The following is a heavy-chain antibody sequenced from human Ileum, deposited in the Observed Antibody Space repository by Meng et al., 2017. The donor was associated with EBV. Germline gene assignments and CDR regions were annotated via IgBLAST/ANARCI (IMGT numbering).Heavy chain of an antibody. Sequence: EVRGVELGGGWVQPGGSLRLSCAASGFTFNSYGMAWVRQAPGKGLEWVSVISDNGVRTAYADSVKGRFTISRDNSKNTLYLQMNSLRAGDTAVYYCAKEEMRVGATRAFDYWGQGALVTVSS. CDR2: ISDNGVRT. V-gene: IGHV3-23*04. CDR1: GFTFNSYG. D-gene: IGHD1-26*01. CDR3: AKEEMRVGATRAFDY. J-gene: IGHJ4*02.